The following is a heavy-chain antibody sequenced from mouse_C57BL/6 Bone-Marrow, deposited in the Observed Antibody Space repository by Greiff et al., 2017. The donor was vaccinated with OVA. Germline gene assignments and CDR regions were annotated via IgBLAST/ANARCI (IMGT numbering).Heavy chain of an antibody. Sequence: VQLQESGAELARPGASVKLSCKASGYTFTSYGISWVKQRTGQGLEWIGEIYPRSGNTYYNEKFKGKATLTADKSSSTAYMELRSLTSEDSAVYFCARRRYYYGSYWYFDVWGTGTTVTVSS. CDR2: IYPRSGNT. V-gene: IGHV1-81*01. CDR1: GYTFTSYG. J-gene: IGHJ1*03. D-gene: IGHD1-1*01. CDR3: ARRRYYYGSYWYFDV.